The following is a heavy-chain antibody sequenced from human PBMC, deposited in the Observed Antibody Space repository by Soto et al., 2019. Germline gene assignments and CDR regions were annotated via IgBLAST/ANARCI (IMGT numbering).Heavy chain of an antibody. V-gene: IGHV1-69*13. CDR2: IIPLSGTT. CDR1: GGAFSNHA. D-gene: IGHD3-22*01. J-gene: IGHJ4*02. Sequence: SVKVSCKASGGAFSNHAISWVRQAPGQGPEWMGGIIPLSGTTNYAQKFQGRVTITADESMTTAYMELSSLRYEDTAVYYCARGPDRSGFYLFDYWGQGTLVTVSS. CDR3: ARGPDRSGFYLFDY.